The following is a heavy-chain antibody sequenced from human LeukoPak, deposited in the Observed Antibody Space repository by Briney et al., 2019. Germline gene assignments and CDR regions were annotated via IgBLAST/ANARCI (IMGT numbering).Heavy chain of an antibody. CDR3: ARADSSGDNYYYYGMDV. CDR1: GFTFSSYS. D-gene: IGHD3-22*01. V-gene: IGHV3-21*01. Sequence: GGSLRLSCAASGFTFSSYSMNWVRQAPGKGLEWVSSISSSSYIYYADSVKGRFTISRDNAKNSLYLQMNSLRAEDTAVYYCARADSSGDNYYYYGMDVWGPGTTVTVSS. J-gene: IGHJ6*02. CDR2: ISSSSYI.